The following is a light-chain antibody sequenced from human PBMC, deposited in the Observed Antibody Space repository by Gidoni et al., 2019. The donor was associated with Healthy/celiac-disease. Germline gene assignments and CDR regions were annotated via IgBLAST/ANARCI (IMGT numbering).Light chain of an antibody. CDR3: CSYAGSSTLYV. J-gene: IGLJ1*01. CDR1: SSDVGSYNL. CDR2: EVS. V-gene: IGLV2-23*02. Sequence: QSALTQPASVSGSPGTSITISCTGTSSDVGSYNLVSWYQQHPGKAPKLMIYEVSKRPSGVSNRFSGSKSGNTASLTISGLQAEDEADYYCCSYAGSSTLYVFGTGTKVTVL.